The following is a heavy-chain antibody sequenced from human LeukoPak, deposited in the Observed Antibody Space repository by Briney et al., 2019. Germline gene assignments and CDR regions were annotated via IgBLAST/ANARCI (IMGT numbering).Heavy chain of an antibody. Sequence: PSQTLSLTCTVSGGSISSGGYYWSWIRQPPGKGLEWIGYIYHSGSTYYNPSLKSRVTISVDRSKNQFSLKLSSVTAADTAVYYCARDGKDIVVVPAAPYDYYYYMDVWGKGTTVTVSS. CDR3: ARDGKDIVVVPAAPYDYYYYMDV. D-gene: IGHD2-2*01. CDR2: IYHSGST. J-gene: IGHJ6*03. CDR1: GGSISSGGYY. V-gene: IGHV4-30-2*01.